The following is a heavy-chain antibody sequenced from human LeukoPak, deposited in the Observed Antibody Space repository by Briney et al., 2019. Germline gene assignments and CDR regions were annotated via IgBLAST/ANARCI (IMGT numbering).Heavy chain of an antibody. CDR3: ARCRWFGDLNYMDV. D-gene: IGHD3-10*01. Sequence: GGSLRLSCAASGFIFDDYGMSWVRQAPGKGLEWVSDINWTGGDTNYVDSVKGRFTISRDNAKNSLYLQMNSLRAEDTALYYCARCRWFGDLNYMDVWGKGTTVTISS. CDR1: GFIFDDYG. V-gene: IGHV3-20*04. J-gene: IGHJ6*03. CDR2: INWTGGDT.